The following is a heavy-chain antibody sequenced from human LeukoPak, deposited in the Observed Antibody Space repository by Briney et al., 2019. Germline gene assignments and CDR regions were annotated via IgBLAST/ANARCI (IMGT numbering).Heavy chain of an antibody. Sequence: SETLSLTCTVSGGSISSYYWSWIRQPPGKGLEWIGYIYYSGSTNYNPSLKSRVTISVDTSKNQFSLKLSSVTAADTAVYYCARGQGVVVPAAISTFDYWGQGTLVTVSS. J-gene: IGHJ4*02. V-gene: IGHV4-59*01. CDR1: GGSISSYY. CDR3: ARGQGVVVPAAISTFDY. CDR2: IYYSGST. D-gene: IGHD2-2*02.